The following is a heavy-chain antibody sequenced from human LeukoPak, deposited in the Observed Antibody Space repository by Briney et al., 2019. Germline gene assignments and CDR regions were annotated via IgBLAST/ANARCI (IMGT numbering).Heavy chain of an antibody. D-gene: IGHD3-22*01. J-gene: IGHJ4*02. V-gene: IGHV3-30*02. CDR2: IRYDGSNK. CDR3: AKDPTAYYYDSSGYLLPDY. CDR1: GFTFSSYG. Sequence: PGGSLRLSCAASGFTFSSYGMHWVRQAPGKGLGWVSFIRYDGSNKYYADSVKGRFTISRDNSKNTLYLQMNSLRAEDTAVHYCAKDPTAYYYDSSGYLLPDYWGQGPLVTVSS.